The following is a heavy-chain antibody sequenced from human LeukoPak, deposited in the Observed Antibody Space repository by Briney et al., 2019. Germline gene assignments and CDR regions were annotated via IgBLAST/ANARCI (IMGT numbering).Heavy chain of an antibody. CDR2: IKEDGSSQ. V-gene: IGHV3-7*03. CDR3: ASSGSYRFDY. Sequence: GGSLRLSCVASGFTFSHSWMTWVRQAPGKGLEWVGHIKEDGSSQNYADSVKGRFTISRDNAKSSLHLQMNGLRAEDTAMYYCASSGSYRFDYWGQGTLVTVSS. D-gene: IGHD1-26*01. J-gene: IGHJ4*02. CDR1: GFTFSHSW.